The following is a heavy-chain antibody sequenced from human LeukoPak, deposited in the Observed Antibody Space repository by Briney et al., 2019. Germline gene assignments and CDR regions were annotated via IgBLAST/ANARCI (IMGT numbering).Heavy chain of an antibody. D-gene: IGHD3-3*01. J-gene: IGHJ4*02. V-gene: IGHV1-8*01. CDR1: GYTFTSYD. Sequence: AASVKVSCKASGYTFTSYDINWVRQATGQGLEWMGWMNPNSGNTGYAQKFQGRVTMTRNISISTAYMELSSLRSEDTAVYYCARRTKRFLEWLPEYYFDYWGQGTLVTVSS. CDR2: MNPNSGNT. CDR3: ARRTKRFLEWLPEYYFDY.